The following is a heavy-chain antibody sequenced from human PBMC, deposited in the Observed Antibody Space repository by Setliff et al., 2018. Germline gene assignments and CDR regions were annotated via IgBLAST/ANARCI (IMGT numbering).Heavy chain of an antibody. V-gene: IGHV1-18*01. Sequence: ASVKVSCKASGYTFNSYGITWVRQAPGQGLEWMGWISGYTGNTNYAQKLQGRVTMTTDTSTSTAYMELKSLRSDDTAIYYCSRLVRYCTRTSCQRLSGDDYWGQGALVTVSS. J-gene: IGHJ4*02. CDR1: GYTFNSYG. D-gene: IGHD2-2*01. CDR2: ISGYTGNT. CDR3: SRLVRYCTRTSCQRLSGDDY.